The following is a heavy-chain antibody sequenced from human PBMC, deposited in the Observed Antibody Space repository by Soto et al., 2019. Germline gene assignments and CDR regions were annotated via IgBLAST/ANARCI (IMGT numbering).Heavy chain of an antibody. CDR1: GGSISNYY. Sequence: PSETLSLTCTVSGGSISNYYWSWIRQPPGKGLEWIGYIYYSGSTNYNPSLKSRVMISVDTSKNQFSLKLSSVTAADTAVYYCARRKAIAAPREYYYMDVWGKWTTVTVSS. V-gene: IGHV4-59*08. CDR2: IYYSGST. J-gene: IGHJ6*03. D-gene: IGHD6-13*01. CDR3: ARRKAIAAPREYYYMDV.